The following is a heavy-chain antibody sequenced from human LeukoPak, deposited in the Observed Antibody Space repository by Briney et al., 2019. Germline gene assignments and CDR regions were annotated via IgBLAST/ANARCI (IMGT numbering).Heavy chain of an antibody. D-gene: IGHD3-22*01. V-gene: IGHV4-39*07. Sequence: SETLSLTCSVSDDSISSTNYYWGWVRQPPGKGLEWIGTIYYSGSTYFNPSLKSRVTISVDTSKNQFSLKLSSVTAADTAVYYCARDSTDYYDSSGYPDYYYYMDVWGKGTTVTVSS. CDR2: IYYSGST. J-gene: IGHJ6*03. CDR3: ARDSTDYYDSSGYPDYYYYMDV. CDR1: DDSISSTNYY.